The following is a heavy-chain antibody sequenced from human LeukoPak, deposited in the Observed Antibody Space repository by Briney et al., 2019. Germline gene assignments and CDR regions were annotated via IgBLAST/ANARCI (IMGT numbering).Heavy chain of an antibody. Sequence: GGSLRLSCEASGFTFSAYAMTWVRQAPGKGLEWVSGISNGGGSTYYADSVKGHFTISRDNSKNTLYLQLNSLRAEDTAVYYCAKESGSYPIRNALDYWGQGTLVTVSS. CDR1: GFTFSAYA. CDR3: AKESGSYPIRNALDY. J-gene: IGHJ4*02. V-gene: IGHV3-23*01. CDR2: ISNGGGST. D-gene: IGHD1-26*01.